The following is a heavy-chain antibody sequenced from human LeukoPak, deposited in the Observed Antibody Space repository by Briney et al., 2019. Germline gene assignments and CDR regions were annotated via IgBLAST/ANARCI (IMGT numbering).Heavy chain of an antibody. CDR1: GFTFSSYW. V-gene: IGHV3-7*01. J-gene: IGHJ5*02. D-gene: IGHD2-2*01. CDR2: IKQDGSEK. Sequence: PGGSLRLSCAASGFTFSSYWMSWVRQAPGKGLEWVANIKQDGSEKYYVDSVKGRFTISRDNAKNSLYLQMNSLRAEDTAVYYCAREEGVVPAARGYNWFDPWGQGTLVTVSS. CDR3: AREEGVVPAARGYNWFDP.